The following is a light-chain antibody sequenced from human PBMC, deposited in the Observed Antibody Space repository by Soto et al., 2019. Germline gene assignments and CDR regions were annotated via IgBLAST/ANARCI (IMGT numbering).Light chain of an antibody. Sequence: DIVMTQSPDSLAVYLGERATINCKSSQSVLYNSDNKNYLAWYHQKPGQPPKLLIYWASTRDSGVPDRFSGSGSGADFTLTISSLQAEEVAVYYCQQYYTTLSFGGGTKVEIK. V-gene: IGKV4-1*01. CDR2: WAS. CDR3: QQYYTTLS. J-gene: IGKJ4*01. CDR1: QSVLYNSDNKNY.